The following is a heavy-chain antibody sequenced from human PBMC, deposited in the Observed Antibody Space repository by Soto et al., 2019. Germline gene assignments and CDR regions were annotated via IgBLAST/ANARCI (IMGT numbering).Heavy chain of an antibody. D-gene: IGHD4-4*01. J-gene: IGHJ4*02. Sequence: QVQLVQSGAEVKKPGSSVKVSCKASGGTFSSYAISWVRQAPGQGLEWMGGIIPIFGTANYAQNFQGRVRITAEESTSTAYMEMSSLRSEDTAVYYCARQTDDYSHYGAWYFDYWGQGTLVTVSS. CDR2: IIPIFGTA. CDR1: GGTFSSYA. V-gene: IGHV1-69*01. CDR3: ARQTDDYSHYGAWYFDY.